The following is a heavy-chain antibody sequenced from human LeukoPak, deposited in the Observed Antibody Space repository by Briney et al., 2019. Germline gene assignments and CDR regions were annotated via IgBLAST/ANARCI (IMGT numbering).Heavy chain of an antibody. CDR3: ARHSLAAVIFGWFDP. CDR1: GGSFSGYY. CDR2: IYYSGST. Sequence: PSETLSLTCAVYGGSFSGYYWSWIRQPPGKGLEWIGYIYYSGSTNYNPSLKSRVTISVDTSKNQFSLKLSSVTAADTAVYYCARHSLAAVIFGWFDPWGQGTLVTVSS. V-gene: IGHV4-59*08. D-gene: IGHD6-13*01. J-gene: IGHJ5*02.